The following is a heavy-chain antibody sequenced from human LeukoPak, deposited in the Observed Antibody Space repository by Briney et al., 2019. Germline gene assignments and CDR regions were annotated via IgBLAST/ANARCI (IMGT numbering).Heavy chain of an antibody. CDR2: IYTSGST. CDR3: ARDLSVGGGYYYGMDV. CDR1: GGSISSYY. J-gene: IGHJ6*02. V-gene: IGHV4-4*07. Sequence: SETLSLTCTVSGGSISSYYWSWIRQPAGKGLEWIRRIYTSGSTNYNPSLKSRVTMSVDTSKNQFSLKLSSVTAADTAVYYCARDLSVGGGYYYGMDVWGQGTTVTVSS. D-gene: IGHD4-23*01.